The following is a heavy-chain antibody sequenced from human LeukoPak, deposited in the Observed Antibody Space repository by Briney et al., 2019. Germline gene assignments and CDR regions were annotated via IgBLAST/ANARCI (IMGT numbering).Heavy chain of an antibody. CDR1: GYTFSGYY. Sequence: ASVKVSCKASGYTFSGYYLHWVRQAPGQGLQWVGWINPNSGDTHYAQMFQGRVTMTRDTSINTAYMELRRVRSDDTAVYYCAKSAQYSSAWFAGSFDYWGQGTLVTVSS. CDR2: INPNSGDT. J-gene: IGHJ4*02. V-gene: IGHV1-2*02. CDR3: AKSAQYSSAWFAGSFDY. D-gene: IGHD6-13*01.